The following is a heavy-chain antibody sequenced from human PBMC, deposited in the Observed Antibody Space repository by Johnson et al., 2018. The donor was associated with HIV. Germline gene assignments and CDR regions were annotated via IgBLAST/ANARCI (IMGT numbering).Heavy chain of an antibody. Sequence: VQLVESGGGLVQPGGSLRLSCAASGLSVSSYYMSWVRQAPGTGLEWVSVLSSGGDTYYTDSVNGRFTISRDNSKNTLYLQMNSLRAEDTAVYYCARACRDGYTCDVFDIWGQGTMVTVSS. J-gene: IGHJ3*02. D-gene: IGHD5-24*01. V-gene: IGHV3-66*01. CDR1: GLSVSSYY. CDR2: LSSGGDT. CDR3: ARACRDGYTCDVFDI.